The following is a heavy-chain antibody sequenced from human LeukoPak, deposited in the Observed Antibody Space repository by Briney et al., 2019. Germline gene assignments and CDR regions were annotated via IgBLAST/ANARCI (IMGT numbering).Heavy chain of an antibody. CDR3: AKDMEDYGDYQFDY. Sequence: GGSLRLSCAASGNYWMHWVRQAPGKGLVWVSHINSDGSWTSYADSVKGRFTISKDNAKNTVYLQMNSLRAEDTALYYCAKDMEDYGDYQFDYWGQGTLVTVSS. V-gene: IGHV3-74*01. D-gene: IGHD4-17*01. CDR1: GNYW. CDR2: INSDGSWT. J-gene: IGHJ4*02.